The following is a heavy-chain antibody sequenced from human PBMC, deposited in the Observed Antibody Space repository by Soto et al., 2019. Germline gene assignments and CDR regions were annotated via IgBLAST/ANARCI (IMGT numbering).Heavy chain of an antibody. D-gene: IGHD6-19*01. V-gene: IGHV3-64D*06. CDR3: VKSTVVVAAYYFDY. CDR1: GFTFSSYA. CDR2: ISSNGGST. J-gene: IGHJ4*02. Sequence: GGSLRLSCTASGFTFSSYAMHWVRQAPGKGLEYVSAISSNGGSTYYADSVKGRFTISRDNSMNTLYLQMSSLRAEDTAVYYCVKSTVVVAAYYFDYWGQGTLVTVSS.